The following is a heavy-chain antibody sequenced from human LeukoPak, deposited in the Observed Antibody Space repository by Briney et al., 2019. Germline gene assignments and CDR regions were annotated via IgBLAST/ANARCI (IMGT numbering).Heavy chain of an antibody. CDR3: ARVVDDSRSDYFDY. CDR1: GGTFSSYA. CDR2: IIPILGIA. D-gene: IGHD3-22*01. J-gene: IGHJ4*02. Sequence: ASVTVSCKASGGTFSSYAISWVRQAPGQGLEWMGRIIPILGIANYAQKFQGRVTITADKSTSTAYMELSSLRSEDTAVYYCARVVDDSRSDYFDYWGQGTLVTVSS. V-gene: IGHV1-69*04.